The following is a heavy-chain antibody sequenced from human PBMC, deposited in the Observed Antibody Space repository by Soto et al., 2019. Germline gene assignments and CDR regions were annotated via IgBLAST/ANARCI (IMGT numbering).Heavy chain of an antibody. D-gene: IGHD6-13*01. CDR1: GFIFSTYT. CDR3: AIAKSSSWHNFDY. Sequence: QVQLVESGGGVVQPGRSLRLSCAASGFIFSTYTMHWVRQAPGKGLEWLTVMSYDGSQKYYADSVKGRLTISRDNSKKTLDLKRTSLRAEDTAVYHCAIAKSSSWHNFDYWGQGTLVTVSS. J-gene: IGHJ4*02. CDR2: MSYDGSQK. V-gene: IGHV3-30-3*01.